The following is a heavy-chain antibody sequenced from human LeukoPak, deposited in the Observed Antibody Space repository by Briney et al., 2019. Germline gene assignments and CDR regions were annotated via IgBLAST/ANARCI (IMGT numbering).Heavy chain of an antibody. CDR3: AREAVAVGGSWFDP. CDR2: INLSGNT. D-gene: IGHD6-19*01. Sequence: PSETLSLTCGVFGGSFSGYYWSWIRQPPGQGLEWIGEINLSGNTNYNPSLKSRVSISVDTSKNQFSLHLTSVTAADTAVYYCAREAVAVGGSWFDPWGQGTLVTVSS. J-gene: IGHJ5*02. CDR1: GGSFSGYY. V-gene: IGHV4-34*01.